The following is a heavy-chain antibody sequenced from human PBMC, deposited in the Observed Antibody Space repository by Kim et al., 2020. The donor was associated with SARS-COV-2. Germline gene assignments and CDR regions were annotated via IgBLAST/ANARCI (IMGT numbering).Heavy chain of an antibody. D-gene: IGHD4-17*01. CDR1: GFTFSSYW. CDR2: IKQDGSEK. V-gene: IGHV3-7*01. J-gene: IGHJ6*02. CDR3: ARGTTTVTSWDYYYYGMDV. Sequence: GGSLRLSCAASGFTFSSYWMSWVRQAPGKGLEWVANIKQDGSEKYYVYSVKGRLTISRDNAKNSLYLQMNSLRAEDTAVYYCARGTTTVTSWDYYYYGMDVWGQGTTVTVSS.